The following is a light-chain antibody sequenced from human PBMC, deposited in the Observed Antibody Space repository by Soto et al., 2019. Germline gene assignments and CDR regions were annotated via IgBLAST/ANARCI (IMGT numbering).Light chain of an antibody. J-gene: IGKJ2*01. CDR2: GAS. V-gene: IGKV3-20*01. Sequence: ESVLTQSPGTLSLSPGERATLSCRASQSVSSSYLAWYQQQPGQAPRLLIYGASSRATGIPDRFSGSGSGTDFTLTISRLEPEDFAVYYCQQYGSSPPMYTFGQGTKLEIK. CDR1: QSVSSSY. CDR3: QQYGSSPPMYT.